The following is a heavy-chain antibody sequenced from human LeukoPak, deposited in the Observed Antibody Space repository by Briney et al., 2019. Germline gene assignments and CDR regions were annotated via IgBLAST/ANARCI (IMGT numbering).Heavy chain of an antibody. CDR1: GGSISSSSYY. CDR3: AGGHNWKEDY. J-gene: IGHJ4*02. Sequence: PSETLSLTCTVSGGSISSSSYYWGWIRQPPGKGLEWIGTIYYSGSTYYNPSLKSRVTISVDTSKNQFSLKLSSVTAADTAVYYCAGGHNWKEDYWGQGTLVTVSS. D-gene: IGHD1-20*01. V-gene: IGHV4-39*07. CDR2: IYYSGST.